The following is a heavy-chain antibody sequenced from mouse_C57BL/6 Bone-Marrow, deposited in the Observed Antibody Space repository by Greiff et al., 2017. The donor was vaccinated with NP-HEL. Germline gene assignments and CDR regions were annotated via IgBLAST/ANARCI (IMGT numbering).Heavy chain of an antibody. J-gene: IGHJ1*03. CDR3: AMVIYYGSLYWYFDV. V-gene: IGHV1-64*01. D-gene: IGHD2-2*01. CDR1: GYTFTSYW. CDR2: IHPNSGST. Sequence: QVQLQQPGAELVKPGASVKLSCKASGYTFTSYWMHWVKQRPGQGLEWIGMIHPNSGSTNYNEKFKGKATLTVDKSSSTAYMQLSSLTSEDSAVYYCAMVIYYGSLYWYFDVWGTGTTVTVSS.